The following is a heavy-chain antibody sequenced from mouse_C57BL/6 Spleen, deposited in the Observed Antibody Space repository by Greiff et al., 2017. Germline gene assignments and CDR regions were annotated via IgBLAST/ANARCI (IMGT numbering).Heavy chain of an antibody. J-gene: IGHJ4*01. CDR2: ISSGGSYT. V-gene: IGHV5-6*01. CDR3: ARQGYSAYAVGY. Sequence: EVQVVESGGDLVKPGGSLKLSCAASGFTFSSYGMSWVRQTPDKRLEWVATISSGGSYTYYPDSVKGRFTISRDNAKNTLYLQMSSLKSEDTAMYYCARQGYSAYAVGYWGQGTSVTVSS. CDR1: GFTFSSYG. D-gene: IGHD2-12*01.